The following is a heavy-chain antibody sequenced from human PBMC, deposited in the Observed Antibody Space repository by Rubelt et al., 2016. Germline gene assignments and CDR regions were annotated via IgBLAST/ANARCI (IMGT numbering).Heavy chain of an antibody. V-gene: IGHV1-69*12. Sequence: QVQLVQSGPAVKRPGASVKVSCKASGGTFSSYAISWVRQAPGQGLEWMGGIIPIFGTANYAQKCQGRVTITADESTSTAYMELSSLRSEDTAVYYCARGGYSSGWYFDYWGQGTLVTVSS. CDR3: ARGGYSSGWYFDY. CDR1: GGTFSSYA. D-gene: IGHD6-19*01. J-gene: IGHJ4*02. CDR2: IIPIFGTA.